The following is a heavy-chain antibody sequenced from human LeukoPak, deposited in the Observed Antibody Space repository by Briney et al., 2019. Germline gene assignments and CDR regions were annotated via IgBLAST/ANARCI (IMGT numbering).Heavy chain of an antibody. J-gene: IGHJ6*03. Sequence: GGSLRLSCAASGFTFSSYGMHWVRQPPGKGLEWVAVIWYDGNNKYYADSVKGRFTISRDNSKNTLYLQMNNLRAEDTAAYYCAKDMVRGVSYYYYMDVWGKGTTVTVSS. CDR2: IWYDGNNK. CDR3: AKDMVRGVSYYYYMDV. CDR1: GFTFSSYG. D-gene: IGHD3-10*01. V-gene: IGHV3-33*06.